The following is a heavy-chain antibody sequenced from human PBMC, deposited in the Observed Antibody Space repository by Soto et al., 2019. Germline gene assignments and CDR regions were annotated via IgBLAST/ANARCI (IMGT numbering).Heavy chain of an antibody. CDR3: ARDASSTGTGWFDP. CDR1: GYTFTSYA. D-gene: IGHD2-2*01. Sequence: VASVKVSCKASGYTFTSYAMHCVRQSPGQRLEWMGCINAGNGNTKYSQKFQGRVTITRDTSASTAYMELSSLRSEDTAVYYCARDASSTGTGWFDPWGQGTLVTVSS. V-gene: IGHV1-3*01. J-gene: IGHJ5*02. CDR2: INAGNGNT.